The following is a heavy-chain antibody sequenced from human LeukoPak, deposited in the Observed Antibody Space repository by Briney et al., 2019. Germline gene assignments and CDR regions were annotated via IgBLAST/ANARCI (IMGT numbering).Heavy chain of an antibody. V-gene: IGHV1-18*01. J-gene: IGHJ4*02. Sequence: ASVKVSCKASGYTFTIYGISWVRQAPGQGLEWMGWISAYNGNTNYAQKLQGRVTMTTDTSTSTAYMELRSLRSDDTAVYYCARDGAPLGYGEEYFGYWGQGTLVTVSS. CDR1: GYTFTIYG. CDR2: ISAYNGNT. CDR3: ARDGAPLGYGEEYFGY. D-gene: IGHD4-17*01.